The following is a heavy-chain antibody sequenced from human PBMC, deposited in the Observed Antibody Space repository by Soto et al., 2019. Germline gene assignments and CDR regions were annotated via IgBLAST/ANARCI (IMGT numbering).Heavy chain of an antibody. CDR1: GGSINNAEYN. CDR2: ITYSGNT. Sequence: PSETLSLTCTVSGGSINNAEYNWSWIRQPPGKGLEYIGYITYSGNTFYKSSLKSRIKMSVDTSKNQFSLMLTSVTAADTAVYYCARDRPHPNETTGRIDSSGQGMLVTVSS. D-gene: IGHD1-7*01. CDR3: ARDRPHPNETTGRIDS. J-gene: IGHJ4*02. V-gene: IGHV4-30-4*01.